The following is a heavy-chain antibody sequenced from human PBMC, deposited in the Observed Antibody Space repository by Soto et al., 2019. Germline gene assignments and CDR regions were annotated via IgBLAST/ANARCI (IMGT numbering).Heavy chain of an antibody. CDR3: AETNVVVVASHYMYV. Sequence: EVQLLESGGGLVQPGGSLRLSCAASGFTFSSYAMSWVRQAPGKGLEWVSAISGSGGSTYYAVSVKGQFTISRDNSKNTLYLQMNSVRAEDTAVYYCAETNVVVVASHYMYVWGKGTTVTVSS. V-gene: IGHV3-23*01. CDR1: GFTFSSYA. D-gene: IGHD2-15*01. CDR2: ISGSGGST. J-gene: IGHJ6*03.